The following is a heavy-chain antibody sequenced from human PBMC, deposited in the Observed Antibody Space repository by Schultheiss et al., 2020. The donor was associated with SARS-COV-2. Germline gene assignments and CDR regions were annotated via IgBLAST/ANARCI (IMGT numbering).Heavy chain of an antibody. CDR2: IYYSGST. V-gene: IGHV4-61*08. D-gene: IGHD3-10*01. CDR3: ARDRYYGSGLALVY. CDR1: GGSISSGGYY. J-gene: IGHJ4*02. Sequence: SETLSLTCTVSGGSISSGGYYWSWIRQHPGKGLEWIGYIYYSGSTNYNPSLKSRVTMSVDTSKNQFSLKLSSVTAADTAVYYCARDRYYGSGLALVYWGQGTLVTVSS.